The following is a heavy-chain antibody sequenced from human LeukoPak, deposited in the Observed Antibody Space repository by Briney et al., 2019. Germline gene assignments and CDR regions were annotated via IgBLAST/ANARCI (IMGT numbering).Heavy chain of an antibody. J-gene: IGHJ4*02. CDR3: ATSNGHLDN. V-gene: IGHV3-48*04. D-gene: IGHD2-8*01. CDR1: GFTFSIYS. Sequence: PGGSLRLSCAASGFTFSIYSMNWVRQAPGKGLEWISYITGGSETIYYADSVKGRFTISRDNAQNSVYLQMNSLRAEDTAVYYCATSNGHLDNWGQGTLVTVSS. CDR2: ITGGSETI.